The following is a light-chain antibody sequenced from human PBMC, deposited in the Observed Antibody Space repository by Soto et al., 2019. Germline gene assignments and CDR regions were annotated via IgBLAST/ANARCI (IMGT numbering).Light chain of an antibody. V-gene: IGKV3-20*01. CDR1: QSVSGSY. CDR2: GAS. J-gene: IGKJ4*01. Sequence: EIVLTQSPGTLSLSPGDRATLSCRASQSVSGSYLAWYQQKPGQAPRLLIYGASSRATGIPDRFSGSGSGTDFTRSISRPEPEDLAVYYCQQYGRSPLAFGGGTKVEIK. CDR3: QQYGRSPLA.